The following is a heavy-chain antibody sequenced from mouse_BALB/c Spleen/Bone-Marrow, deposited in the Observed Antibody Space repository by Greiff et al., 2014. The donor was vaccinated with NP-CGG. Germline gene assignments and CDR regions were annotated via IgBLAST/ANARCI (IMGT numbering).Heavy chain of an antibody. CDR1: GFAFSSYD. CDR3: TRHGGYYPYYYAMDY. V-gene: IGHV5-12-1*01. Sequence: VQLQQSGGGLVKPGGSLKLSCAASGFAFSSYDMSWVRQTPEKRLEWVAYISHGGGTTYHSDTVKGRFTISRDNAKNTLYLQMSSLKSEDTAIYYCTRHGGYYPYYYAMDYWGQGTSVTVSS. J-gene: IGHJ4*01. D-gene: IGHD2-3*01. CDR2: ISHGGGTT.